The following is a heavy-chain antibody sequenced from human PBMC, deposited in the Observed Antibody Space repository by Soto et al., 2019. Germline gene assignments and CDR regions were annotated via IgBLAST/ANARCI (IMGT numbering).Heavy chain of an antibody. Sequence: QVQLVQSGAEVKKPGASVKVSCKASGYTFTSYAMHWVRQAPGQRLEWMGWINAGNGNTKYSQKFQGRVTITRDTAASTAYMELSRLRSENTAVYYCARENVDIVATIPYNLFDPWGQGTLVTVSS. J-gene: IGHJ5*02. CDR3: ARENVDIVATIPYNLFDP. CDR2: INAGNGNT. D-gene: IGHD5-12*01. V-gene: IGHV1-3*01. CDR1: GYTFTSYA.